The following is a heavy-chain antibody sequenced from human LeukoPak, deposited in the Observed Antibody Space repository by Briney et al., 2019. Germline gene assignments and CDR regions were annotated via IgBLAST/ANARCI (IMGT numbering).Heavy chain of an antibody. J-gene: IGHJ6*03. CDR3: ARVPWGEDYYYYMDV. CDR1: GYTFTGYY. Sequence: ASVKVSCKASGYTFTGYYMHWVRQAPGQGLEWMGWINPHTGGTNYAQKFQGRVTMTRDTSISTAYMELSRLRSDDAAVYYCARVPWGEDYYYYMDVWGKGTTVTVSS. V-gene: IGHV1-2*02. D-gene: IGHD3-16*01. CDR2: INPHTGGT.